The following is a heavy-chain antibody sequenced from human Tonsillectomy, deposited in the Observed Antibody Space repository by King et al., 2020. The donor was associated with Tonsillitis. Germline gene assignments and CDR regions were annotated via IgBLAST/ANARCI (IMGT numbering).Heavy chain of an antibody. CDR3: WKAWRYCGKNCYIYYFDY. D-gene: IGHD2-21*01. Sequence: VQLVESGGGLVQPGGSLRLSCVVSGLTLRSYAMTWVRQAPGKGLEWVSAISGGGDNTYYADSVKGRFTISRDNSKNTLYLQMNSLRAEDTAVYYCWKAWRYCGKNCYIYYFDYWGQGTLVTVSS. CDR1: GLTLRSYA. V-gene: IGHV3-23*04. CDR2: ISGGGDNT. J-gene: IGHJ4*02.